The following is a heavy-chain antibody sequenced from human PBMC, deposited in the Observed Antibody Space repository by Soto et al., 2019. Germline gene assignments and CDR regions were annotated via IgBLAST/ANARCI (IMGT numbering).Heavy chain of an antibody. CDR3: ARASSSGWAY. D-gene: IGHD6-19*01. CDR2: INPNSGNT. CDR1: GYTFTSYG. J-gene: IGHJ4*02. Sequence: ASVKVSCKASGYTFTSYGINWVRQAPGQGLEWMGWINPNSGNTNYAQKLQGWVTMTTDTSISTAYMELSSLRSDDTAVYYCARASSSGWAYWGQGTLVIVSS. V-gene: IGHV1-18*01.